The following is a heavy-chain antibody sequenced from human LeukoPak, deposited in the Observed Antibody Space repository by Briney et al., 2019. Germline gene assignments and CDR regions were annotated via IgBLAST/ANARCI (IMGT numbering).Heavy chain of an antibody. Sequence: SETLSLTCTVSGYSISSGYYWGWIRQPAGKGLEWIGRIYTSGSTNYNPSLKSRVTMSVDTSKNQFSLKLSSVTAADTAVYYCARVSDYAHNWFDPWGQGTLVTASS. CDR3: ARVSDYAHNWFDP. CDR2: IYTSGST. V-gene: IGHV4-4*07. CDR1: GYSISSGYY. D-gene: IGHD5-12*01. J-gene: IGHJ5*02.